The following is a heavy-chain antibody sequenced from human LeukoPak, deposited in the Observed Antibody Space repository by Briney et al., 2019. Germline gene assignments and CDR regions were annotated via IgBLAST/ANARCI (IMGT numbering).Heavy chain of an antibody. CDR2: ISSSGSTI. CDR3: ARVSAPQVHFDY. J-gene: IGHJ4*02. CDR1: GFTFSSYE. D-gene: IGHD2-8*01. V-gene: IGHV3-48*03. Sequence: GGSLRLSCAASGFTFSSYEMNWVRQAPGKGLEWVSYISSSGSTICYADSVKGRFTISRDNAKNSLYLQMNSLRAEDTAVYFCARVSAPQVHFDYWGQGTLVTVSS.